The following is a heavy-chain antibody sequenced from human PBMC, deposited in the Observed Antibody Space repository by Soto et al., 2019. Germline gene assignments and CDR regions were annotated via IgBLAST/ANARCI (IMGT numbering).Heavy chain of an antibody. Sequence: SETLSLTCAVYGGSFSGYYWSWIRQPPGKGLEWIGEINHSGSTNYNPSLKSRVTISVDTSKNQFSLKLSSVTAADTAVYYCARESDYGDSSWAYWGQGTLVTVSS. CDR1: GGSFSGYY. D-gene: IGHD4-17*01. CDR2: INHSGST. V-gene: IGHV4-34*01. CDR3: ARESDYGDSSWAY. J-gene: IGHJ4*02.